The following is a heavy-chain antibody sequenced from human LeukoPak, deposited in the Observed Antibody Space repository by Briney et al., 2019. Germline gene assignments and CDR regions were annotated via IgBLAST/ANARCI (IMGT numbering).Heavy chain of an antibody. CDR2: INPNSGGT. CDR1: GYTLTGYY. J-gene: IGHJ6*03. Sequence: GASVKVSCKASGYTLTGYYMHWVRQAPGQGLEWMGWINPNSGGTNYAQKFQGRVTMTRDTSISTAYMELSRLRSDDTAVYYCARAAGDRRYYYYYYMDVWGKGTTVTVSS. V-gene: IGHV1-2*02. CDR3: ARAAGDRRYYYYYYMDV. D-gene: IGHD3-16*01.